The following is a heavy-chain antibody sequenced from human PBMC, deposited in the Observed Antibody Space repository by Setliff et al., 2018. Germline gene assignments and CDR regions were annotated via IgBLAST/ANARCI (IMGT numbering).Heavy chain of an antibody. D-gene: IGHD1-1*01. CDR1: GFSFSNYW. J-gene: IGHJ4*02. V-gene: IGHV3-74*01. Sequence: GGSLRLSCAASGFSFSNYWMHWVRQAPGKGLVWVSRINSDGSSTNYADSVKGQFTVSRDNAKNTLYLQMNSLRAEDTAVYYCARDGHNVYYFDYWGLGTLVT. CDR3: ARDGHNVYYFDY. CDR2: INSDGSST.